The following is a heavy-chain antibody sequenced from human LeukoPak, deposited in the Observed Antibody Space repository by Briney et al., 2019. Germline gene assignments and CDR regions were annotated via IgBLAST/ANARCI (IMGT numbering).Heavy chain of an antibody. D-gene: IGHD3-3*01. CDR2: IYPGDSDT. CDR3: ARQVFGVVPSYGMDV. J-gene: IGHJ6*02. V-gene: IGHV5-51*01. Sequence: GESLKISCKGSEYSFTSYWIGWVRQMPGKGLEWMGIIYPGDSDTRYSPSFQGQVTISADKSISTAYLQWSSLKASDTAMYYCARQVFGVVPSYGMDVWGQGTTVTVSS. CDR1: EYSFTSYW.